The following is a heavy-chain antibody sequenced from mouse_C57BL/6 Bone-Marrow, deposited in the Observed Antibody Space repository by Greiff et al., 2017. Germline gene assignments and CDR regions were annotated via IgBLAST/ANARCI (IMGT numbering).Heavy chain of an antibody. CDR3: TTYGSSVWYFDV. V-gene: IGHV14-4*01. J-gene: IGHJ1*03. CDR1: GFNIKDDY. D-gene: IGHD1-1*01. Sequence: VQLKQSGAELVRPGASVKLSCTASGFNIKDDYMHWVKQRPEQGLEWIGWIDPENGDTEYASKFQGKATITADTSSNTAYLQLSSLTSEDTAVYYCTTYGSSVWYFDVWGTGTTVTVSS. CDR2: IDPENGDT.